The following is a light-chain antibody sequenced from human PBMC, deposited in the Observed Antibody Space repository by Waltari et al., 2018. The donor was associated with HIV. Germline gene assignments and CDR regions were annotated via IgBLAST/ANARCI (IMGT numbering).Light chain of an antibody. CDR2: AAS. V-gene: IGKV1-9*01. Sequence: DLQLTQSPCFLSASVGDRVNITCWASQGISSYLAWYQQKPGKAPKLLSYAASTLQSGFPSRFSGSGSGTEFTLTISSLQPEDFATYYCQQLNSYPRTFGQGTKVEIK. CDR3: QQLNSYPRT. CDR1: QGISSY. J-gene: IGKJ1*01.